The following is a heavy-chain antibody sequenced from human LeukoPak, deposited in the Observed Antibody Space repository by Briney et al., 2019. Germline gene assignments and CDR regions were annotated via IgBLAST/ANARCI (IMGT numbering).Heavy chain of an antibody. D-gene: IGHD5-18*01. Sequence: GGSLRLSCAASGFTFSSYAMSWVRQAPGKGLEWVSAISGSGGSTYYADSVRGRFTISRDNSKNTLYLQMNSLRAEDTAVYYCAKDTRLGYSYGQYCFDYWGQGTLVTVSS. V-gene: IGHV3-23*01. CDR2: ISGSGGST. CDR1: GFTFSSYA. CDR3: AKDTRLGYSYGQYCFDY. J-gene: IGHJ4*02.